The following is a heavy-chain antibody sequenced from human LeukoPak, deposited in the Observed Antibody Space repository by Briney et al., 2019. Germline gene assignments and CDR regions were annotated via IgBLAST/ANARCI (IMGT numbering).Heavy chain of an antibody. CDR2: ISSSSSYI. D-gene: IGHD3-10*01. CDR1: GFTFSSYS. V-gene: IGHV3-21*01. Sequence: GGSLRLSCAASGFTFSSYSMNWVRQAPGKGLEWVSSISSSSSYIYYADSVKGRFTISRDNAKNSLYLQMNSLRAEDTAVYYCARDRGFGESVDYWGQGTLVTVSS. CDR3: ARDRGFGESVDY. J-gene: IGHJ4*02.